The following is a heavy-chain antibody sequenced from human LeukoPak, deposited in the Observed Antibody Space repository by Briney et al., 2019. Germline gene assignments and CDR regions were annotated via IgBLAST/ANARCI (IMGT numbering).Heavy chain of an antibody. Sequence: PGGSLRLSCAASGFTFSSYAMHWVRQAPGKGLEWVSTISGSGSSTHYADSVKGRFTISRDNSKNTLYLQMNSLRAEDTAVYYCAKDFGSYGDYWGQGTLVTVSS. CDR3: AKDFGSYGDY. J-gene: IGHJ4*02. CDR2: ISGSGSST. V-gene: IGHV3-23*01. D-gene: IGHD1-26*01. CDR1: GFTFSSYA.